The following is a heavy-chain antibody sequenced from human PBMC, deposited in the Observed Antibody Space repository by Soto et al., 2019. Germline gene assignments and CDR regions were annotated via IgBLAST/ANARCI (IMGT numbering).Heavy chain of an antibody. CDR3: AGLLSRLYYYMDV. CDR1: GGSISSYY. D-gene: IGHD2-2*01. CDR2: IYYSGST. V-gene: IGHV4-59*08. J-gene: IGHJ6*03. Sequence: PSETLSLTCTVSGGSISSYYWSWIRQPPGKGLEWIGYIYYSGSTNYNPSLKSRVTISVDTSKNQFSLKLSSVTAADTAVYYCAGLLSRLYYYMDVWGKGTTVTVSS.